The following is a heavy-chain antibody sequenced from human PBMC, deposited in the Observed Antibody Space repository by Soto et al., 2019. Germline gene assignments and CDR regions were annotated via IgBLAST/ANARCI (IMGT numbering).Heavy chain of an antibody. CDR3: ARILPRFNYARDV. V-gene: IGHV2-70*11. J-gene: IGHJ6*02. CDR2: IDWDDDE. D-gene: IGHD3-10*01. Sequence: SGPTLVNPTRTLRLTCTFSGFSLSTSRMCVTWIRQPPGKALEWLARIDWDDDEYYNTSLKTRLTISRDISKNQVVLTMTNMEPVDTATYSCARILPRFNYARDVWGQGTTVTASS. CDR1: GFSLSTSRMC.